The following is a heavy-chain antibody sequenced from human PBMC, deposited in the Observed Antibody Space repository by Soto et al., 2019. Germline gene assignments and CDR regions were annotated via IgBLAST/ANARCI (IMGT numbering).Heavy chain of an antibody. J-gene: IGHJ4*02. D-gene: IGHD6-19*01. CDR1: GFTFSSYG. CDR2: IWYDGSNK. V-gene: IGHV3-33*01. Sequence: QVQLVESGGGVVQPGRSLRLSCAASGFTFSSYGMHWVRQAPGKGLEWVAVIWYDGSNKYYADSVKGRFTISRDNSTSTLYLRMNSVRAEDTAVYYCARVHKAYSSGWFPSQAFDYWGQGTLVTVSS. CDR3: ARVHKAYSSGWFPSQAFDY.